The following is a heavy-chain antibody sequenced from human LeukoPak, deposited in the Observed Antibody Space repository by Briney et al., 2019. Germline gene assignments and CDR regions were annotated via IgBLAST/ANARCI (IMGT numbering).Heavy chain of an antibody. D-gene: IGHD3-22*01. J-gene: IGHJ4*02. Sequence: SGGSLRLSCSASGFTFNSYGMYWVRQAPGKGLGRGALISYDGSNNYYADSVKGRFTISRDNSKNTLYLQMNSLRAEDTAVYYCAKDLAYYDSSGYPDWGQGTLVTVSS. CDR3: AKDLAYYDSSGYPD. CDR1: GFTFNSYG. CDR2: ISYDGSNN. V-gene: IGHV3-30*18.